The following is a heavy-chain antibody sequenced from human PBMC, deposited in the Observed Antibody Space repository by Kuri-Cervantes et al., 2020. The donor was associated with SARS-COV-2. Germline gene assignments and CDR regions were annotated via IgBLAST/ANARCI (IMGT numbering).Heavy chain of an antibody. D-gene: IGHD6-19*01. V-gene: IGHV6-1*01. CDR2: TYYRSKWYN. CDR3: ARDPTVAVHWYFDL. J-gene: IGHJ2*01. Sequence: SETLSLTCAISGDSVSSNSAAWNWIRQSPSRGLEWLGRTYYRSKWYNDYAVSVKSRITINPDTSKNQFSLQLHSVTPEDTAVYYCARDPTVAVHWYFDLWGRGTLVTVSS. CDR1: GDSVSSNSAA.